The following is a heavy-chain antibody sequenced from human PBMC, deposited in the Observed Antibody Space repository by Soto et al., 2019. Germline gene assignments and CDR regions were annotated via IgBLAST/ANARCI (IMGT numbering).Heavy chain of an antibody. V-gene: IGHV1-3*01. CDR1: GYTFTSYA. CDR2: INAGNGST. Sequence: ASVKVSCKASGYTFTSYAMHWVRQAPGQRLEWMGWINAGNGSTKYSQKFQGRVTITRDTSASTAYMELSSLRSEDTAVYYCARVRLLRWYFDLWGRGTLVTVSS. J-gene: IGHJ2*01. CDR3: ARVRLLRWYFDL. D-gene: IGHD1-26*01.